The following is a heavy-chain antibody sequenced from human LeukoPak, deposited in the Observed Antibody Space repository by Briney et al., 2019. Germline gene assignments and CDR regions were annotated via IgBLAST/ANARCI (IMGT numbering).Heavy chain of an antibody. CDR1: GGSFSGYY. V-gene: IGHV4-34*01. J-gene: IGHJ5*02. CDR3: ARSRYCSSTSCSYNWFDP. D-gene: IGHD2-2*01. CDR2: INHSGST. Sequence: SETLSLTCAVYGGSFSGYYWSWIRQPPGKGLEWIGEINHSGSTNYNPSLKSRVTISVDTSKNQFSLKLCSVTAADTAVYYCARSRYCSSTSCSYNWFDPWGQGTLVTVSS.